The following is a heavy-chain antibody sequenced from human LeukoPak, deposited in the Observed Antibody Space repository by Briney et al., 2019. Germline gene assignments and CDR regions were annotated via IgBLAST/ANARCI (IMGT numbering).Heavy chain of an antibody. CDR3: ARHCSSTSCYSSAFDI. CDR1: GFTFSSYA. D-gene: IGHD2-2*01. CDR2: ISSSSSYI. Sequence: PGGSLRLSCAASGFTFSSYAMSWVRQAPGKGLEWVSSISSSSSYIYYADSVKGRFTISRDNAKNSLYLQMNSLRAEDTAVYYCARHCSSTSCYSSAFDIWGQGTMVTVSS. V-gene: IGHV3-21*01. J-gene: IGHJ3*02.